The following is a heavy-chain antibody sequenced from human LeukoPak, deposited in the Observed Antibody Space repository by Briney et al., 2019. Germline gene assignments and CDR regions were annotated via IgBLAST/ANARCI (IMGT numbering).Heavy chain of an antibody. V-gene: IGHV3-30-3*01. CDR2: IRYDGNLQ. CDR1: GFTFSSYA. J-gene: IGHJ3*02. CDR3: SREASEAFDI. Sequence: PGGSLRLSCAASGFTFSSYAMSWVRQAPGKGLEWVAVIRYDGNLQYHADSVKGRFTVSKDNFKDTLYLHMNGLRPEDSAVYYCSREASEAFDIWGQGSMVTVS.